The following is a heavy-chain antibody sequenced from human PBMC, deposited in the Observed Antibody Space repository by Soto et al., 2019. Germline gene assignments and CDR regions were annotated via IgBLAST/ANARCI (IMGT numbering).Heavy chain of an antibody. CDR1: CYTFTSYS. J-gene: IGHJ6*02. D-gene: IGHD2-2*01. CDR3: ARDSTPSYYYYGMDV. V-gene: IGHV1-18*04. CDR2: ISAYNGNT. Sequence: SAKVSFKASCYTFTSYSISWVRQAPGQGLEWMGWISAYNGNTNYAQKLQGRVTMTTDTSTSTAYMELRSLRSDDTAVYYCARDSTPSYYYYGMDVWGQGTTVTVSS.